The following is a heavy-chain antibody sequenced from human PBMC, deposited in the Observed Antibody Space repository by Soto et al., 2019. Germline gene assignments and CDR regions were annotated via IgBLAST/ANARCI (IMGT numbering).Heavy chain of an antibody. CDR2: INAGNGNT. V-gene: IGHV1-3*01. J-gene: IGHJ6*02. Sequence: EASVKVSCKASGYTFTSYAMHWVRQAPGQRLEWMGWINAGNGNTKYSQKFQGRVTITRDTSASTAYMELSSLRSEDTAVYYCARELATTGYYYYGMDVWGQGTTVTVSS. CDR3: ARELATTGYYYYGMDV. D-gene: IGHD4-17*01. CDR1: GYTFTSYA.